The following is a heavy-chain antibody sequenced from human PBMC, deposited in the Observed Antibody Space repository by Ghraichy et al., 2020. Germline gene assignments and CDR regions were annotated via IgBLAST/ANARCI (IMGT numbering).Heavy chain of an antibody. D-gene: IGHD1-20*01. CDR3: ARGITGRKGLNYYYMDV. V-gene: IGHV4-31*03. Sequence: SETLSLTCTVSGGSISSGGYYWNWIRQHPGKGLEWIGYIYYSGSTYYNPSLKSRVTISVDTSKNQFSLKLNSVTAADTAVYYCARGITGRKGLNYYYMDVWGKGTTVTVSS. CDR2: IYYSGST. CDR1: GGSISSGGYY. J-gene: IGHJ6*03.